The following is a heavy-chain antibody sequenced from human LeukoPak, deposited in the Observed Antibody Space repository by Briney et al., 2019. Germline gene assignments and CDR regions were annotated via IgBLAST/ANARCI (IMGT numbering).Heavy chain of an antibody. Sequence: GGSLRLSCAASGFRFDDFGLSWVRQAPGKGLEWVSGIHRNGGSTGYADSVKGRFTISRDNAKNSLYLQMNSLRAEDTAVYYCAREGGGPSGPLDYWGQGTLVTVSS. J-gene: IGHJ4*02. CDR3: AREGGGPSGPLDY. D-gene: IGHD3-3*01. CDR1: GFRFDDFG. V-gene: IGHV3-20*04. CDR2: IHRNGGST.